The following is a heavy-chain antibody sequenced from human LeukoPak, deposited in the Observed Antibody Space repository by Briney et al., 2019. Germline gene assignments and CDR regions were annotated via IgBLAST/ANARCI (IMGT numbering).Heavy chain of an antibody. CDR2: IYYSGST. CDR1: GGSISSYY. V-gene: IGHV4-59*01. Sequence: SETLSLTCTVSGGSISSYYWSWIRQPPGKGLEWIGYIYYSGSTNYNPSLKSRVTISVDTSKNQFSLKLSSVTAADTAVYYCARGVGIAMAGTRYFDLWGRGTLVTVSS. D-gene: IGHD6-19*01. CDR3: ARGVGIAMAGTRYFDL. J-gene: IGHJ2*01.